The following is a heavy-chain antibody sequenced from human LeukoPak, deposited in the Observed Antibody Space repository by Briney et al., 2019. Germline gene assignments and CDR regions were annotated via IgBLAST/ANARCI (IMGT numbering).Heavy chain of an antibody. CDR3: AKDIGVAGTLGAFDI. J-gene: IGHJ3*02. D-gene: IGHD6-19*01. V-gene: IGHV3-9*03. CDR2: NSWDSDNI. CDR1: GFTFDDYA. Sequence: PARSLRLSCAASGFTFDDYAMHWVRHAPGKGLEGVSGNSWDSDNIGYADAVKGRFTISRDNAKNSLYLQMTSLRAEDMALYYCAKDIGVAGTLGAFDIWGQGTMVTVSS.